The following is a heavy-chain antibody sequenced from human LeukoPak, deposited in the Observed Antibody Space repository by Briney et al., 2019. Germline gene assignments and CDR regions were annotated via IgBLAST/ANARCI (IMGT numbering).Heavy chain of an antibody. CDR1: GFSFSSYG. D-gene: IGHD6-19*01. CDR3: ARIQGSGQGIDC. Sequence: GGSLRLSCTASGFSFSSYGMHWVRQAPGKRLVWVSRINTDGSSISYADSVKGRFTISRDNAKNTLYLQMNSLRAEDTAVYYCARIQGSGQGIDCWGQRTLVTVSS. V-gene: IGHV3-74*01. CDR2: INTDGSSI. J-gene: IGHJ4*02.